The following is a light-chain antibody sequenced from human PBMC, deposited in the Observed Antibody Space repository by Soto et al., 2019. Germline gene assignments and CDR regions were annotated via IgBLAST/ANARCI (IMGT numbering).Light chain of an antibody. CDR3: QQYNSYWT. J-gene: IGKJ1*01. CDR2: DAY. CDR1: QSISSW. Sequence: DIQTTQSPSPLSASVGDRVTITSRASQSISSWLAWYQEKPGKAPKLLIYDAYSLESGVPSRFSGSGSGTEFTLTISSLQPDDFATYSSQQYNSYWTFGQGTKV. V-gene: IGKV1-5*01.